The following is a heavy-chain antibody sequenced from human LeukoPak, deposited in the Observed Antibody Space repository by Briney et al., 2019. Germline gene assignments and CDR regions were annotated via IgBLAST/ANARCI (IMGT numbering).Heavy chain of an antibody. J-gene: IGHJ4*02. Sequence: GGSLRLSCAASGFTFSSYGMHWVRQAPGKGLEWVAFIRYDGSNKYYADSVKGRFTISRDNAKNSLYLQMNSLRAEDTALYYCARKGFYGSGSYYDYWGQGTLVTVSS. CDR3: ARKGFYGSGSYYDY. D-gene: IGHD3-10*01. CDR1: GFTFSSYG. V-gene: IGHV3-30*02. CDR2: IRYDGSNK.